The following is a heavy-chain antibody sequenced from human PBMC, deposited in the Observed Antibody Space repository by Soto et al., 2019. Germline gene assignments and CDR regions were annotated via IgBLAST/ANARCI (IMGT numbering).Heavy chain of an antibody. V-gene: IGHV1-69*01. J-gene: IGHJ6*02. CDR1: GGTFSSYA. CDR2: IIPIFGTA. Sequence: QVQLVQSGAEVKKPGSSVKASCKASGGTFSSYAISWVRQAPGQGLAWMGGIIPIFGTANYAQKFQGRVTITADEHTSTAYMELSGLRSEDTAVYYCARKRAPYYYYGMDDWGQGTTVTVCS. CDR3: ARKRAPYYYYGMDD.